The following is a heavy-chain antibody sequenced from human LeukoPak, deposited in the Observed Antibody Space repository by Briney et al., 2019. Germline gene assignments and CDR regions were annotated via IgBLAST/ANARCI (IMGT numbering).Heavy chain of an antibody. Sequence: SETLSLTCTVSGGSISSYYWSWIRQPPGKGLGWIGYIYYSGSTNYNPSLKSRVTISVDTSKNQFSLKLSSVTAADTAVYYCARVERAGRYFDYWGQGTPVTVSS. V-gene: IGHV4-59*01. CDR1: GGSISSYY. CDR3: ARVERAGRYFDY. CDR2: IYYSGST. D-gene: IGHD1-1*01. J-gene: IGHJ4*02.